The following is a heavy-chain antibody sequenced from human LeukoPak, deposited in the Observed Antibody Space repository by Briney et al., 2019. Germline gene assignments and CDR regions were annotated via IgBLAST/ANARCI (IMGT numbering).Heavy chain of an antibody. CDR2: VYYTGST. V-gene: IGHV4-61*05. CDR1: GGSISGSSSY. J-gene: IGHJ3*01. Sequence: SETLSLTCSVSGGSISGSSSYWGWIRQPPGKGLEWIGFVYYTGSTNYSPSLKSRVTISVDTSKNQFSLKLRSVTAADTAVYYCARISSSNWYNERGAFDVWGQGTMVTVSS. CDR3: ARISSSNWYNERGAFDV. D-gene: IGHD6-13*01.